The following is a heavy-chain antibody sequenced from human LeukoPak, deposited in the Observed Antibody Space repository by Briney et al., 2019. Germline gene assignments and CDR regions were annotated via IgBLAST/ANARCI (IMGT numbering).Heavy chain of an antibody. V-gene: IGHV3-11*06. Sequence: GGSLRLSCAASGFTFSDYYVTWIRQAPGKGLEWVSYITTGSSSYTNYADSVKGRFTISRDNAKNSLYLQMNSLRAEDTGVYYCARGRELLDYWGQGTLVTVSS. CDR1: GFTFSDYY. CDR2: ITTGSSSYT. D-gene: IGHD2-15*01. CDR3: ARGRELLDY. J-gene: IGHJ4*02.